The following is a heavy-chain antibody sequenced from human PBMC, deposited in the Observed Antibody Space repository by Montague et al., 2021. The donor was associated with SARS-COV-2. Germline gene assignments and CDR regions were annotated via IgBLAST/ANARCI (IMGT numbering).Heavy chain of an antibody. CDR3: ASPTYYYDSNGSDAFDI. J-gene: IGHJ3*02. Sequence: SETLSLTCTVSGGSISSSSYYWGWIRQPPGKGLEWIGSIYYSGSTYCNPSLKSRVTISVDTSKNQFSLKLSSVAAADTAVYYCASPTYYYDSNGSDAFDIWGQGTMVTVSS. CDR1: GGSISSSSYY. CDR2: IYYSGST. V-gene: IGHV4-39*01. D-gene: IGHD3-22*01.